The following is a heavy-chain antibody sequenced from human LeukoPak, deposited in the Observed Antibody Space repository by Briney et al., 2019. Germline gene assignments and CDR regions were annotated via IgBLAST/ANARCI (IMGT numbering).Heavy chain of an antibody. Sequence: GGSLRLSCAASGFTFSSYGMHWVRQAPGKGLEWVAVISYDGSNKYYADSVKGRFTISRDNAKNSLYLQMNSLRAEDTAVYYCARKDGYTSSWSFDYWGQGTLVTVSS. V-gene: IGHV3-30*03. CDR1: GFTFSSYG. D-gene: IGHD6-13*01. CDR2: ISYDGSNK. CDR3: ARKDGYTSSWSFDY. J-gene: IGHJ4*02.